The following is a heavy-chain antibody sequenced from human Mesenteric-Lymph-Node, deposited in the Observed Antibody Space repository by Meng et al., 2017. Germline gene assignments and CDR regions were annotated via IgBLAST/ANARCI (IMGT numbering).Heavy chain of an antibody. CDR1: GFTFSKAW. V-gene: IGHV3-15*01. CDR2: IKSKTDGGTT. J-gene: IGHJ6*02. D-gene: IGHD3-22*01. CDR3: TTSVDYDSSGYPYYYYYGMDV. Sequence: GGSLRLSCGASGFTFSKAWMSWVRQAPGKGLEWVGRIKSKTDGGTTDYAAPVKGRFTISRDDSKNTLYLQMNSLKTEDTAVYYCTTSVDYDSSGYPYYYYYGMDVWGQGTTVTVSS.